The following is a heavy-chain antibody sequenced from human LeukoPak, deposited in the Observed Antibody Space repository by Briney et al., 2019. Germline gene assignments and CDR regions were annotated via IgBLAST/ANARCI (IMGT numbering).Heavy chain of an antibody. CDR1: GFTFSSYS. D-gene: IGHD3-9*01. CDR3: AKGPLRYFDWLFSY. Sequence: PGGSLRLSCAASGFTFSSYSMNWVRQAPGKGLEWVSYISSSSTIYYADSVKGRFTISRDNAKNSLYLQMNSLRAEDTAVYYCAKGPLRYFDWLFSYWGQGTLVTVSS. V-gene: IGHV3-48*01. CDR2: ISSSSTI. J-gene: IGHJ4*02.